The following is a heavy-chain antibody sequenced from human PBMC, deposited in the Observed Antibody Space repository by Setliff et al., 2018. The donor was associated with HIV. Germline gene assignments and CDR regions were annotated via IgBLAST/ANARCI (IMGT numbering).Heavy chain of an antibody. CDR2: IYHSGST. J-gene: IGHJ5*02. V-gene: IGHV4-38-2*01. CDR1: GYSISSGYY. CDR3: ARSYCGADCSLVADTNWFDP. Sequence: SETMSLTCAVSGYSISSGYYWGWIRQHTGKGLEWIGSIYHSGSTYYNPSLKIRLTISLDTSKNQLSLKLSSVTSADSAMSYCARSYCGADCSLVADTNWFDPWGQGTLVTVSS. D-gene: IGHD2-21*01.